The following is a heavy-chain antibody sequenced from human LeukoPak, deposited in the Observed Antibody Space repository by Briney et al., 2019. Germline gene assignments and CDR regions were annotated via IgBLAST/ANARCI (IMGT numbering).Heavy chain of an antibody. CDR2: IYYSGST. CDR3: ARGGAGYSSGFDY. D-gene: IGHD3-9*01. Sequence: PSETLSLTCTVSGGSISSGGYYWSWIRQHPGKGLEWIGYIYYSGSTYYNPSLKSRVTISVGTSKNQFSLKLSSVTAADTAVYYCARGGAGYSSGFDYWGQGTLVTVSS. J-gene: IGHJ4*02. CDR1: GGSISSGGYY. V-gene: IGHV4-31*03.